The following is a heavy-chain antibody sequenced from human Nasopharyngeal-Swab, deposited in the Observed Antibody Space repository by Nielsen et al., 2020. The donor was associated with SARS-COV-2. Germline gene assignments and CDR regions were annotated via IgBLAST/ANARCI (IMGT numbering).Heavy chain of an antibody. CDR2: ISSSSSYI. D-gene: IGHD2-2*01. CDR1: GFTFSSYS. Sequence: GGSLRLSCAASGFTFSSYSMNWVRQAPGKGLEWVSSISSSSSYIYYADSVKGRFTISRGNAKNSLYLQMNSLRAEDTAVYYCARGKAGYCSSTSCYLYFDYWGQGTLVTVSS. CDR3: ARGKAGYCSSTSCYLYFDY. J-gene: IGHJ4*02. V-gene: IGHV3-21*01.